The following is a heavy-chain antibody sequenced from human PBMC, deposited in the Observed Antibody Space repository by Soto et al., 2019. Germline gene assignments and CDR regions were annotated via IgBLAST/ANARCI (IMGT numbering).Heavy chain of an antibody. V-gene: IGHV1-18*01. D-gene: IGHD1-26*01. CDR2: ISPYTGNT. CDR1: GYTFTNYV. Sequence: APVKVSCKASGYTFTNYVIAWVRQAPGQGLEWMGWISPYTGNTHSATKIQGRLTMTTDTSTSTAYMELRSLTSEDTAIYYCARDASGYSGSHYIDYFNFWGQGTLVTVSS. J-gene: IGHJ4*02. CDR3: ARDASGYSGSHYIDYFNF.